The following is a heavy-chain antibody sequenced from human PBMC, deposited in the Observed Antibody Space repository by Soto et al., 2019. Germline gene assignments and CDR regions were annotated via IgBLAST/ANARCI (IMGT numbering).Heavy chain of an antibody. V-gene: IGHV4-31*11. Sequence: SETLALTCAVSGGSVTGGGFCGSWIRQHPGEGLEFIGYMCYSGSTNYNPSLKSRVAISIDASKNQFSLTLTFVTAADTAVYYCASRDYGYTFNIWGQGTIVTVSS. CDR1: GGSVTGGGFC. D-gene: IGHD4-17*01. CDR3: ASRDYGYTFNI. J-gene: IGHJ3*02. CDR2: MCYSGST.